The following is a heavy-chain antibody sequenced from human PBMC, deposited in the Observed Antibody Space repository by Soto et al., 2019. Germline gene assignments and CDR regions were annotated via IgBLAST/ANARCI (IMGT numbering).Heavy chain of an antibody. CDR3: TRDFFLGSVPTGTKKDY. CDR2: IRSKVYGGTT. D-gene: IGHD1-1*01. J-gene: IGHJ4*02. V-gene: IGHV3-49*04. CDR1: GFAFGDHA. Sequence: PGGSLRLSCTASGFAFGDHAMSWVRQAPWKGLEWVGFIRSKVYGGTTEYAASVKGRFTISRDDSKSIAYLQMNSLKTEDTAVYYCTRDFFLGSVPTGTKKDYCGQRTLVTVSS.